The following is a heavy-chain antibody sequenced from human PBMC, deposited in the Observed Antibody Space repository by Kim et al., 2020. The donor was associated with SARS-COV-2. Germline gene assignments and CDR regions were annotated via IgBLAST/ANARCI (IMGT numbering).Heavy chain of an antibody. Sequence: GGSLRLSCAASGFLFNRFAMTWVRQAPGKGLEWVSGISGSGGTTYYADSVRGRFTISRDNSKNTLYLQMNRVRAEDTATYYCAKERGNGIAPSDYWGQGTLVFVSS. V-gene: IGHV3-23*01. CDR2: ISGSGGTT. D-gene: IGHD3-16*01. J-gene: IGHJ4*02. CDR1: GFLFNRFA. CDR3: AKERGNGIAPSDY.